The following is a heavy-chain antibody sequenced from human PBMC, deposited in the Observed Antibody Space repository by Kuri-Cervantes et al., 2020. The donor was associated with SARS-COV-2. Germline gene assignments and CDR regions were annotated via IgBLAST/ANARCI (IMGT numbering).Heavy chain of an antibody. V-gene: IGHV1-18*01. J-gene: IGHJ3*02. Sequence: ASVKVSCKASGYTFNNYGINWVRQAPGQGLEWMGWISVYNGYTKFAQKFQGRVTMTTDTSTSTAYMELRSLKSDDTAVYYCARDSPRYIVVVVAATHDAFDIWGQGTMVTVSS. CDR2: ISVYNGYT. CDR1: GYTFNNYG. D-gene: IGHD2-15*01. CDR3: ARDSPRYIVVVVAATHDAFDI.